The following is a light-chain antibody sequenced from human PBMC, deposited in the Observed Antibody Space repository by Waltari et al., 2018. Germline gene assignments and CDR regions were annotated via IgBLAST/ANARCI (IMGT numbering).Light chain of an antibody. CDR3: GTWETRLTVGV. CDR2: DKN. V-gene: IGLV1-51*01. J-gene: IGLJ2*01. CDR1: RSNVGNTY. Sequence: QSVLTQPPSISAAPAQKVTLPCSGSRSNVGNTYVSWYQQHPGTAPKLLIFDKNKRASGVPDRFSAAKSGSSATLVITGLQAGDEASYYCGTWETRLTVGVFGGGTKLTV.